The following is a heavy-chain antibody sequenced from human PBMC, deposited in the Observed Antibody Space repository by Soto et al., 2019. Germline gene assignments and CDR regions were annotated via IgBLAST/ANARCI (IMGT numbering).Heavy chain of an antibody. Sequence: ASVKVSCKASGYTFTSSGISWVRQTPGQGLEWMGWISTDNGNTKYAQHLQGRVSMTTDTSTSTAYMDLRSLRSDDTAVYYCARHLQLWPGRSDYYYGMDVWGQGTTVTVSS. V-gene: IGHV1-18*01. CDR1: GYTFTSSG. J-gene: IGHJ6*02. CDR3: ARHLQLWPGRSDYYYGMDV. D-gene: IGHD5-18*01. CDR2: ISTDNGNT.